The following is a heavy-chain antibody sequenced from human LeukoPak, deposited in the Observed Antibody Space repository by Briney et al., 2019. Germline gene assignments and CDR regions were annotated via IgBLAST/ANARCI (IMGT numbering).Heavy chain of an antibody. V-gene: IGHV4-34*01. D-gene: IGHD3-22*01. J-gene: IGHJ4*02. CDR2: INHSGST. Sequence: SETLTLTCAVHGGAFSGYYWTWIRQPPGKGLEWIGEINHSGSTTYNPSLKSRVTISVDTSKNQFSLKVKSVTAADTAIYYCARGPSERYYESIGYYYFDYWGQGTLLTVST. CDR1: GGAFSGYY. CDR3: ARGPSERYYESIGYYYFDY.